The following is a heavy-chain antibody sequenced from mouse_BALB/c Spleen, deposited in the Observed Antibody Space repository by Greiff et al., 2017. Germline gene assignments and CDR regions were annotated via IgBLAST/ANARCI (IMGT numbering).Heavy chain of an antibody. CDR2: IDPSDSET. Sequence: VHLVESGPQLVRPGASVKISCKASGYSFTSYWMHWVKQRPGQGLEWIGMIDPSDSETRLNQKFKDKATLTVDKSSSTAYMQLSSPTSEDSAVYYCARDLLRSFAYWGQGTLVTVSA. CDR1: GYSFTSYW. J-gene: IGHJ3*01. CDR3: ARDLLRSFAY. D-gene: IGHD1-1*01. V-gene: IGHV1S126*01.